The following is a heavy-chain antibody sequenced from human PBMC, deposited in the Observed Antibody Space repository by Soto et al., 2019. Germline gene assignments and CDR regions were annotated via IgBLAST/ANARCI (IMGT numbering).Heavy chain of an antibody. CDR1: GGSISSSSYY. D-gene: IGHD1-26*01. V-gene: IGHV4-39*01. J-gene: IGHJ4*02. CDR2: IYYSGST. Sequence: SETLSLTCTVSGGSISSSSYYWGWIRQPPGKGLEWIGSIYYSGSTYYNPSLKSRVTISIDTSKNQFSLKLSSVTAADTAVYYCARHSTSGSHDYWGQGTLVTVSS. CDR3: ARHSTSGSHDY.